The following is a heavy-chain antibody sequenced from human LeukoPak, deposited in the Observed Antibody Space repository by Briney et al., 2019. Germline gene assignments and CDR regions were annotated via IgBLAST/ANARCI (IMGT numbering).Heavy chain of an antibody. D-gene: IGHD3-3*01. Sequence: QPGGSLRLSCAASGFTFSSYAMSWVRQAPGKGLEWVSAISGSGGSTYYADSVTARFTTSRDNSKNTLYLQMNSLSAEDTAVYYCAKTITTAPPRPTYYYYYGMDVWGQGTTVTVSS. CDR2: ISGSGGST. V-gene: IGHV3-23*01. CDR1: GFTFSSYA. CDR3: AKTITTAPPRPTYYYYYGMDV. J-gene: IGHJ6*02.